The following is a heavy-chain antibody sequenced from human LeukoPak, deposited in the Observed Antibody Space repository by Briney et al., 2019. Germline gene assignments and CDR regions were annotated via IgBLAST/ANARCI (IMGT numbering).Heavy chain of an antibody. D-gene: IGHD6-19*01. CDR3: ARDQVAVAGTMAFDI. Sequence: GGSLRLSCAASGFTVSSNYMSWVRQAPGKGLEWVSVIYSGGSTYYADSAKGRFTISRDNSKNTLYLQMNSLRAEDTAVYYCARDQVAVAGTMAFDIWGQGTMVTVSS. V-gene: IGHV3-66*02. CDR2: IYSGGST. J-gene: IGHJ3*02. CDR1: GFTVSSNY.